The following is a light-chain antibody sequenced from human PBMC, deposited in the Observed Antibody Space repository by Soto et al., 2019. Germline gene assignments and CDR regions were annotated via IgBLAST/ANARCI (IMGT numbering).Light chain of an antibody. V-gene: IGLV2-8*01. CDR2: EVT. J-gene: IGLJ1*01. CDR1: SSDVGYYDY. CDR3: SSYAGSNNFV. Sequence: QSALTQTPSASGFPGQSVTISCTGTSSDVGYYDYVSWYQQHPGKAPKLVIYEVTKRPSGVPDRVSASKSGNTASLTVSGLRAEDEADYDCSSYAGSNNFVFGSGTKVTVL.